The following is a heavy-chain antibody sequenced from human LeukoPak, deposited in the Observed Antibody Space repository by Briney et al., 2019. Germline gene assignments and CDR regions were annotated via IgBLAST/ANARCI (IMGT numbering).Heavy chain of an antibody. J-gene: IGHJ4*02. CDR2: INHSGST. D-gene: IGHD3-22*01. V-gene: IGHV4-34*01. Sequence: PSETLSLTCAVYGGSFSGYYWSWIRQPPGKGLEWIGEINHSGSTNYNPSLKSRVTTSVDTSKNQFSLKLSSVTAADTAVYYCARGRVVVKKYYFDYWGEGTLVTVSS. CDR1: GGSFSGYY. CDR3: ARGRVVVKKYYFDY.